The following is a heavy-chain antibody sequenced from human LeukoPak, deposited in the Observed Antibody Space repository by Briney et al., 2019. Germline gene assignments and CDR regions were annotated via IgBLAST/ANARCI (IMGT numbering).Heavy chain of an antibody. D-gene: IGHD6-19*01. CDR2: IYYSGST. Sequence: PSEALSLTCTVSGGSISSGSYYWGWIRQPPGKGLEWIGSIYYSGSTYYNPSLKSRVTISVDTSKNQFSLKLSSVTAADTAVYYCARGIAVAGTKWGQGTLVTVSS. CDR1: GGSISSGSYY. CDR3: ARGIAVAGTK. J-gene: IGHJ4*02. V-gene: IGHV4-39*01.